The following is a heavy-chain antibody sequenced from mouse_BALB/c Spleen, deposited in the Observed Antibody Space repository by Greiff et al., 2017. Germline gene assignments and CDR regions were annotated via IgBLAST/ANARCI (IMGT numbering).Heavy chain of an antibody. CDR1: GYSITSDYA. Sequence: EVQGVESGPGLVKPSQSLSLTCTVTGYSITSDYAWNWIRQFPGNKLEWMGYISYSGSTSYNPSLKSRISITRDTSKNQFFLQLNSVTTEDTATYYCASVYYGYEKPFAYWGQGTLVTVSA. CDR3: ASVYYGYEKPFAY. D-gene: IGHD2-2*01. V-gene: IGHV3-2*02. CDR2: ISYSGST. J-gene: IGHJ3*01.